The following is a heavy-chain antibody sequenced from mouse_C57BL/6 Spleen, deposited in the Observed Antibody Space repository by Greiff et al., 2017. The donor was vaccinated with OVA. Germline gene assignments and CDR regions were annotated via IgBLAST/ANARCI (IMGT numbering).Heavy chain of an antibody. CDR1: GFTFSDYG. Sequence: VQLKESGGGLVKPGGSLKLSCAASGFTFSDYGMHWVRQAPEKGLEWVAYISSGSSTIYYADTVKGRFTISRDNAKNTLFLQMTSLRSEDTAMYYRARLGSSRYYAMDYWGQGTSVTVSS. CDR2: ISSGSSTI. J-gene: IGHJ4*01. CDR3: ARLGSSRYYAMDY. V-gene: IGHV5-17*01. D-gene: IGHD1-1*01.